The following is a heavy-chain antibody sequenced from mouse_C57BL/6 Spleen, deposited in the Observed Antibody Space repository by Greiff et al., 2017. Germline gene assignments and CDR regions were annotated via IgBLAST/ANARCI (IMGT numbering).Heavy chain of an antibody. CDR3: ARFYDGYLGYFDV. Sequence: QVQLQQSGAELVRPGTSVKMSCKASGYTFTNYWIGWAKQRPGHGLEWIGDIYPGGGYTNYNEKFKGKATMTADKSSSTAYMQFSSLTSEDSALYYCARFYDGYLGYFDVWGTGTTVTVSS. J-gene: IGHJ1*03. CDR2: IYPGGGYT. CDR1: GYTFTNYW. D-gene: IGHD2-3*01. V-gene: IGHV1-63*01.